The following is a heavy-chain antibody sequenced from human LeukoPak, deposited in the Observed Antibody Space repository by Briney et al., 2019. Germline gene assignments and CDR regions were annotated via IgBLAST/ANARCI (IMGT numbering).Heavy chain of an antibody. CDR3: ANLPFTGYYGFDS. D-gene: IGHD3-9*01. Sequence: PGGSLRLSCAASGFSFSSYAMSWVRQAPGKGLEWVSGIISSGAGTNYADSVRGRFTISRDNSKKTLYLQMNSLRAEDTAVYYCANLPFTGYYGFDSWGQGALITVSS. V-gene: IGHV3-23*01. CDR2: IISSGAGT. J-gene: IGHJ4*02. CDR1: GFSFSSYA.